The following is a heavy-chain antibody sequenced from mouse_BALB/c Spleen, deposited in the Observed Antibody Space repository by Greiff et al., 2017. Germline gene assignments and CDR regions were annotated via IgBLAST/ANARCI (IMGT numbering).Heavy chain of an antibody. J-gene: IGHJ3*01. V-gene: IGHV14-1*02. CDR2: IDPENGNT. CDR3: ALITTGGTWFAY. Sequence: VQLQQSGAELVRPGALVKLSCKASGFNIKDYYMHWVKQRPEQGLGWIGWIDPENGNTIYDPKFQGKASITADTSSNTAYLQLSSLTSEDTAVYYCALITTGGTWFAYWGQGTLVTVSA. CDR1: GFNIKDYY. D-gene: IGHD1-2*01.